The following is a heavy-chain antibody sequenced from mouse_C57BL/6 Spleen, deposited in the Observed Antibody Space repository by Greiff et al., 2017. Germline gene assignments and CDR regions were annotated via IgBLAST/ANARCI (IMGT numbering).Heavy chain of an antibody. CDR1: GFNIKDDY. Sequence: EVQLQQSGAELVRPGASVKLSCTASGFNIKDDYMHWVKQRPEQGLEWIGWIDPENGDTEYASKFQGKATITADTTSNTAYLQLSSLTSEDTAVYYCTFCRGGLPDWGQGTTLTVSS. CDR3: TFCRGGLPD. V-gene: IGHV14-4*01. CDR2: IDPENGDT. J-gene: IGHJ2*01.